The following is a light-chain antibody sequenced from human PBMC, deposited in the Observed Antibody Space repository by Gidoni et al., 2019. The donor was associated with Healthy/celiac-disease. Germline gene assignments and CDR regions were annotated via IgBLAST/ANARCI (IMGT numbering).Light chain of an antibody. CDR2: DAS. CDR3: QQRSNWPPPIT. J-gene: IGKJ5*01. V-gene: IGKV3-11*01. Sequence: IVLTQSPATLSLSPGERAPLTCRASESVSSYLAWDQQKPGQATRLLIYDASNRATGIPARFSGSGSGTDFTLTISSREPEDVAVYYCQQRSNWPPPITFGQGTRLEIK. CDR1: ESVSSY.